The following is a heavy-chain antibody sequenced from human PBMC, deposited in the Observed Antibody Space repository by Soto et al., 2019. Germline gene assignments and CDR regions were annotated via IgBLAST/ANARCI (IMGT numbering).Heavy chain of an antibody. D-gene: IGHD6-13*01. CDR2: ISYDGSNK. V-gene: IGHV3-30*18. CDR3: AEDQKAPGIAAAGPYHYYYYGMDV. J-gene: IGHJ6*02. CDR1: GFTFSSYG. Sequence: GGSLRXSXAASGFTFSSYGMHWVRQAPGKGLEWVAVISYDGSNKYYADSVKGRFTISRDNSKNTLYLQMNSLRAEDTAVYYCAEDQKAPGIAAAGPYHYYYYGMDVWGQGTTVTVSS.